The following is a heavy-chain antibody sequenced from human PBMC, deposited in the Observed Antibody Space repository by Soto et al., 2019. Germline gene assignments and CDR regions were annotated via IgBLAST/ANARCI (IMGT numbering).Heavy chain of an antibody. Sequence: SVKVSCKASGGTFSSYAISWVRQAPGQGLEWMGGIIPIFGTANYAQKFQGRVTITADESTSTAYMELSSLRSEDTAVYYCARVSSSYYYGSGNDYWGQGTLVTVS. CDR1: GGTFSSYA. CDR2: IIPIFGTA. V-gene: IGHV1-69*13. CDR3: ARVSSSYYYGSGNDY. D-gene: IGHD3-10*01. J-gene: IGHJ4*02.